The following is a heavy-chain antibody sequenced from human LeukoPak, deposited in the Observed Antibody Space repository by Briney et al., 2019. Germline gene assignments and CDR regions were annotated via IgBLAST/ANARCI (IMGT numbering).Heavy chain of an antibody. D-gene: IGHD1-14*01. V-gene: IGHV3-48*03. CDR3: ARVPGPYYYYMDV. J-gene: IGHJ6*03. CDR2: ISSSGSTI. CDR1: GYTFSSYE. Sequence: GGSLRLSCAASGYTFSSYEMNWVRQAPGKGLEWVSYISSSGSTIYYADSVKGRFTISRDNAKNSLYLQMNSLRAEDTAVYYCARVPGPYYYYMDVWGKGTTVTVSS.